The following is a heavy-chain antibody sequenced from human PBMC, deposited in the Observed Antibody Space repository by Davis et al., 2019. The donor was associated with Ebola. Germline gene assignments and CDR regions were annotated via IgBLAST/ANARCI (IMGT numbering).Heavy chain of an antibody. J-gene: IGHJ6*02. Sequence: AASVKVSCKPSGYMFTDNNIHWVRQAPEQGLEWMGIIHPRAPGVTTYAQNFQGRLTMTIDTSTTTVYMQLSSLRSEDTAVYYCTTLDILTAYVPYAMDVWGQGTTVTVS. CDR2: IHPRAPGVT. V-gene: IGHV1-46*01. CDR3: TTLDILTAYVPYAMDV. CDR1: GYMFTDNN. D-gene: IGHD3-9*01.